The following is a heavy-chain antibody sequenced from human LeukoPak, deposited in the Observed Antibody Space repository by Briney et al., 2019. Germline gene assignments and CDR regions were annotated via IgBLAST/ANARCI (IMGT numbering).Heavy chain of an antibody. D-gene: IGHD3-3*01. CDR1: GGSFSGYY. Sequence: SETLSLTYAVYGGSFSGYYWSWIRQPPGKGLEWIGEINHSGSTNYNPSLKSRVTISVDTSKNQFSLKLSSVTAADTAVYYCARETKVWSGYPHYYYYYMDVWGKGTTVTVSS. V-gene: IGHV4-34*01. CDR2: INHSGST. J-gene: IGHJ6*03. CDR3: ARETKVWSGYPHYYYYYMDV.